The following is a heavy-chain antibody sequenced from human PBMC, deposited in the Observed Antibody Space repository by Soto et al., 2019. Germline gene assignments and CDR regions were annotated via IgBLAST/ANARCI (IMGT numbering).Heavy chain of an antibody. CDR3: ARVRPPEDYDFWSGYYTGFHFDY. J-gene: IGHJ4*02. Sequence: GASVKVSCKASGYTFTSYGISWVRQAPGQGLEWMGWISAYNGNTNYAQKHQGRVTMTTDTSTSTAYMELRSLRSDDTFVYYCARVRPPEDYDFWSGYYTGFHFDYWGQGTLVTVSS. CDR1: GYTFTSYG. V-gene: IGHV1-18*01. CDR2: ISAYNGNT. D-gene: IGHD3-3*01.